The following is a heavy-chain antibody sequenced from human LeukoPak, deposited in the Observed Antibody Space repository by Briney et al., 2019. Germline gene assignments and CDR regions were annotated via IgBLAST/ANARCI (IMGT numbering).Heavy chain of an antibody. V-gene: IGHV3-11*05. CDR2: ISSNSKYT. CDR3: ARDNGNKYYFDY. Sequence: GGSLRLSCAASGLXFSDYFMSWIRQAPGKELEWISYISSNSKYTKYADSVKGRFTISRDNAKKSLYLQMNSLRAEDTAVYYCARDNGNKYYFDYWGQGTLVTVSS. CDR1: GLXFSDYF. J-gene: IGHJ4*02. D-gene: IGHD2-8*01.